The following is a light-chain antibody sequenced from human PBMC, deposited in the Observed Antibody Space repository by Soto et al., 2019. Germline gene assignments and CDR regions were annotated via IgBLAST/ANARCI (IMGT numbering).Light chain of an antibody. J-gene: IGKJ1*01. CDR2: SSS. CDR1: QGIITY. CDR3: QQSFSSWWT. V-gene: IGKV1-39*01. Sequence: DIQLTQSPSSLSASVGDRVTITCRASQGIITYLNWYQQKPGKAPNLLIYSSSTLQSGVPSRFSGSGSGTDFTLTISSLQPEDFATYYCQQSFSSWWTFGQGTRVEIK.